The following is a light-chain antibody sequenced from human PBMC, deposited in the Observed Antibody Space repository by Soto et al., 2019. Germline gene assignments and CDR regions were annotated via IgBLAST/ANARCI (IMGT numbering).Light chain of an antibody. CDR3: CSYAGSYTYL. J-gene: IGLJ1*01. CDR2: NVS. CDR1: GSDVGGYNF. V-gene: IGLV2-11*01. Sequence: QSALTQPRSVSGSPGQSVTISCTGTGSDVGGYNFVSWHQQHPGKAPKLVIYNVSKRPSGVPDRFSGSKSGITASLTISGLQAEDEADYYCCSYAGSYTYLFGTGTKVTVL.